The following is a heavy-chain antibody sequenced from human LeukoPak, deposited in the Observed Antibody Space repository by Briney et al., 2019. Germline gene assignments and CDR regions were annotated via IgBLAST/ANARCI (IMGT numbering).Heavy chain of an antibody. V-gene: IGHV3-30*02. D-gene: IGHD3-3*01. CDR1: GFTFSSYG. J-gene: IGHJ4*02. CDR2: IRYDGSNK. Sequence: GGSLRLSCAASGFTFSSYGMHWVRQAPGKGLEWVAFIRYDGSNKYYAGSVKGRFTISRDNSKNTLYLQMNSLRAEDTAVYYCAKDPLRFLEWPTYYFDYWGQGTLVTVSS. CDR3: AKDPLRFLEWPTYYFDY.